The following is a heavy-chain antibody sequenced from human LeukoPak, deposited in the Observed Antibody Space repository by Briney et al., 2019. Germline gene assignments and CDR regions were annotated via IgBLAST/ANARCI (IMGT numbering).Heavy chain of an antibody. D-gene: IGHD3-10*01. CDR3: ARVPLDQAPGSYYLAY. J-gene: IGHJ4*02. V-gene: IGHV4-59*11. Sequence: SETLSLTCTVSGGSISSHYWSWIRQPPGKRLEWIGYIYYSGSTHYNPSLKSRVTISVDTPKNQFSLRLSSVTAADTAVYYCARVPLDQAPGSYYLAYWGQGTLVTVSA. CDR2: IYYSGST. CDR1: GGSISSHY.